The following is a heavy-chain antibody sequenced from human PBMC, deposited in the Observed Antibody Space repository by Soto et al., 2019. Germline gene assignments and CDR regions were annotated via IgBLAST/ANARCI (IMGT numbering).Heavy chain of an antibody. CDR3: ARGGDYGFYYYYGMDV. J-gene: IGHJ6*02. V-gene: IGHV1-46*01. CDR1: GGTFSSYA. Sequence: ASVKVSCKASGGTFSSYAISWVRQAPGQGLEWMGIINPSGGSTSYAQKFQGRVTMTRDTSTSTVYMELSSLRSEDTAVYYCARGGDYGFYYYYGMDVWGQGTTVTVSS. CDR2: INPSGGST. D-gene: IGHD4-17*01.